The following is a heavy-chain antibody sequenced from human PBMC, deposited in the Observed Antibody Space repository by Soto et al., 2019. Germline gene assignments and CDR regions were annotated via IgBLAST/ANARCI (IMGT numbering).Heavy chain of an antibody. V-gene: IGHV1-46*02. CDR2: INPTEGRT. Sequence: QVQLVQSGAEVRKPGASVKLSCQTSGYPFNSYHMHWVRQATGQGLEWLGVINPTEGRTRYSQKFQDRVTMTRDTSTSTVYMELSSLRSEDTAMYFCARGREISFGYNWFDPWGQGTRVTVSS. D-gene: IGHD5-18*01. CDR3: ARGREISFGYNWFDP. J-gene: IGHJ5*02. CDR1: GYPFNSYH.